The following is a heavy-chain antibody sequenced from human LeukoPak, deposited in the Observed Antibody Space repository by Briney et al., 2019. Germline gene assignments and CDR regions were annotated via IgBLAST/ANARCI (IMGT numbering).Heavy chain of an antibody. CDR2: IIPIFGTA. D-gene: IGHD6-13*01. Sequence: ASVKVSCKASGGTFSSYAISWVRQAPGQGLEWMGGIIPIFGTANYAQKFQGRVTITADESTSTAYMELSSLRSEDTAVYFCASAPRYSSSWPNDWFDPWGQGTLVTVSS. V-gene: IGHV1-69*13. J-gene: IGHJ5*02. CDR3: ASAPRYSSSWPNDWFDP. CDR1: GGTFSSYA.